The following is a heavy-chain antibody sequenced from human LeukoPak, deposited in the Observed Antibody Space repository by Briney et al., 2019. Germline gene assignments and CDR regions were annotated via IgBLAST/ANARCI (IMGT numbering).Heavy chain of an antibody. J-gene: IGHJ4*02. CDR1: GFTFSSYA. V-gene: IGHV3-23*01. D-gene: IGHD3-16*01. CDR3: AKDFTNYDTLMGYFYY. Sequence: GGSLRLSCAASGFTFSSYATSWVRQAPGKGLEWVSAISGSGGSTYYADSVKGRFTISRGNSKNTLYLQMNSLRAEDTAVYYCAKDFTNYDTLMGYFYYWGQGTLVTVSS. CDR2: ISGSGGST.